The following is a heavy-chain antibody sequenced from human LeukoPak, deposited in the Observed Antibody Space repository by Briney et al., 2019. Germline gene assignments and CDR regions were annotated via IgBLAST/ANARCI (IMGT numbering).Heavy chain of an antibody. CDR3: ARDRGLYGSGSYNWFDP. Sequence: ASVKVSRTASGYTFTGYYMHWVRQAPGQGLEWMGRINPNSGGTNYAQKFHGRVTMTRDTSISTAYMELSSLRSEDTAVYYCARDRGLYGSGSYNWFDPWGQGTLVTVSS. J-gene: IGHJ5*02. V-gene: IGHV1-2*06. CDR1: GYTFTGYY. CDR2: INPNSGGT. D-gene: IGHD3-10*01.